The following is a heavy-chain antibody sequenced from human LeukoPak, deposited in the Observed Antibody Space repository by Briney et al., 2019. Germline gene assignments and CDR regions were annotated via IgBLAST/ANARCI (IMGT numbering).Heavy chain of an antibody. D-gene: IGHD3-3*01. CDR3: ARRDYDFWSGQPSPWPHAFDI. CDR1: GGSISSGDYY. J-gene: IGHJ3*02. CDR2: IYYSGST. V-gene: IGHV4-30-4*08. Sequence: SETLSLTCTVSGGSISSGDYYWSWIRQPPGKGLEWIGNIYYSGSTYYNPSLKSRVTISVDTSKNQFSLKLSSVTAADTAVYYCARRDYDFWSGQPSPWPHAFDIWGQGTMVTVSS.